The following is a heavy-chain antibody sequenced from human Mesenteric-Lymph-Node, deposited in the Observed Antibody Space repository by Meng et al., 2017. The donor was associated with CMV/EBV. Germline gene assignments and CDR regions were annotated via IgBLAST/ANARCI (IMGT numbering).Heavy chain of an antibody. Sequence: GESLKISCAASGFTFSTYAMTWVRQAPGKGLEWVAVISYDGSNKYYADSVKGRFTISRDNSKNTLYLQMNSLRAEDTAVYYCARGDYYDSSGYAPGWFDPWGQGTLVTVSS. D-gene: IGHD3-22*01. CDR1: GFTFSTYA. CDR3: ARGDYYDSSGYAPGWFDP. J-gene: IGHJ5*02. CDR2: ISYDGSNK. V-gene: IGHV3-30*04.